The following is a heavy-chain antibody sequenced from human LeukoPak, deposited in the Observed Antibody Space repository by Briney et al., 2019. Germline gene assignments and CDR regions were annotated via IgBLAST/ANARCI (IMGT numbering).Heavy chain of an antibody. CDR1: GFTFSSYG. CDR2: IWYDGSNK. Sequence: GGSLRLSCAASGFTFSSYGMHWVRQAPGKGLEWVAVIWYDGSNKYYADSVKGRFTISRDNSKNTLYLQMNSLRAEDTAVYYCAKAAYCGGDCPQFDYWGQGTLVTVSS. CDR3: AKAAYCGGDCPQFDY. D-gene: IGHD2-21*01. J-gene: IGHJ4*02. V-gene: IGHV3-30*02.